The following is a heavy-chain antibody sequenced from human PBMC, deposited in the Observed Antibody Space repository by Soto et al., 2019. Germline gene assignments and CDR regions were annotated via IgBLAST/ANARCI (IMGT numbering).Heavy chain of an antibody. CDR2: ISWNSGSI. CDR1: GFTFDDYA. D-gene: IGHD3-10*01. J-gene: IGHJ4*02. Sequence: PGGSLRLSCAASGFTFDDYAMHWVRQAPGKGLEWVSGISWNSGSIGYADSVKGRFTISRDNAKNSLYLQMNSLRAEDTALYYCAKAKPLWFGELILGYWGQGTLVTVSS. V-gene: IGHV3-9*01. CDR3: AKAKPLWFGELILGY.